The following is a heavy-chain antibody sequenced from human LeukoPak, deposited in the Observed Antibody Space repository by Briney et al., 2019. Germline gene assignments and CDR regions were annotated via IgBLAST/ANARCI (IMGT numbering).Heavy chain of an antibody. CDR2: IYYSGST. J-gene: IGHJ4*02. CDR1: CYSISSGYY. D-gene: IGHD3-22*01. V-gene: IGHV4-38-2*01. CDR3: ARNDSSGYFDY. Sequence: RPSETLSLTCAVSCYSISSGYYWGWIRQPPGKGLEWIGSIYYSGSTHYNPSLKSRVTISVDTSKNQFSLKLNSVTAADTAVYYCARNDSSGYFDYWGQGTLVTVSS.